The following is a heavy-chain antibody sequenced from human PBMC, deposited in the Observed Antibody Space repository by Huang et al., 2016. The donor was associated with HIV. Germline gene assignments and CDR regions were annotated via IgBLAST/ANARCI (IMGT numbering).Heavy chain of an antibody. CDR2: NNTKPGKP. V-gene: IGHV7-4-1*02. Sequence: QVQLVQSGSELRKPGASVKVSCKASGYTFTTYSLIWVRQAPGQGIEWMGENNTKPGKPTHAQCFKGRFIFALDTTVNTAYLQISSLKTDDTAKYFCARYRLTGTFLDSWGQGTQVTVSS. J-gene: IGHJ4*02. D-gene: IGHD3-9*01. CDR1: GYTFTTYS. CDR3: ARYRLTGTFLDS.